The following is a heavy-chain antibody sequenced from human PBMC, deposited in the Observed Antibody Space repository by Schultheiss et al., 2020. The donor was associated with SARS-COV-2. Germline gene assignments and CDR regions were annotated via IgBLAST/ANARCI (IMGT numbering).Heavy chain of an antibody. Sequence: SQTLSLTCTVSGGSISGYYWSWIRQPPGKGLEWIGEINHSGSTNYNPSLKSRVTISVDTSKNQFSLKLSSVTAADTAVYYCAGSIAAAGLTDYWGQGTLVTVSS. J-gene: IGHJ4*02. CDR3: AGSIAAAGLTDY. V-gene: IGHV4-34*01. CDR1: GGSISGYY. D-gene: IGHD6-13*01. CDR2: INHSGST.